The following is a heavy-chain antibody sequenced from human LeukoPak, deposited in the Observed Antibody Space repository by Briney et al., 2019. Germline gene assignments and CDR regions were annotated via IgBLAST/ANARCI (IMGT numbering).Heavy chain of an antibody. CDR1: GFTFSSYA. D-gene: IGHD3-3*01. CDR3: AKSFESQKYYDFWSGYYSGYFQH. J-gene: IGHJ1*01. Sequence: GGSLRLSCAASGFTFSSYAIHWVRQAPGKGLEWVAVISYDGSNKYYADSVKGRFTISRDNSKNTLYLQMNSLRAEDTAVYYCAKSFESQKYYDFWSGYYSGYFQHWGQGTLVTVSS. CDR2: ISYDGSNK. V-gene: IGHV3-30-3*02.